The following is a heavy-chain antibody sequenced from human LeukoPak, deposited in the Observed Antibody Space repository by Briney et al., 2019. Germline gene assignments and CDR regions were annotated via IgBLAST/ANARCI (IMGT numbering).Heavy chain of an antibody. J-gene: IGHJ4*02. CDR1: GFTFSSYS. Sequence: PGGSLRLSCAASGFTFSSYSMNWVRQAPGKGLEWVSYISSSSSTIYYADSVKGRFTISRDNAKNPLYLQMNSLRAEDTAVYYCARDLTAAGMSEPDYWGQGTLVTVSS. CDR2: ISSSSSTI. D-gene: IGHD6-13*01. V-gene: IGHV3-48*04. CDR3: ARDLTAAGMSEPDY.